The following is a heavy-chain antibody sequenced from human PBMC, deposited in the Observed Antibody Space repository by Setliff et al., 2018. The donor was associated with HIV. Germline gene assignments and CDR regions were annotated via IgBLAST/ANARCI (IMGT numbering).Heavy chain of an antibody. J-gene: IGHJ3*02. CDR2: LRPSGNT. CDR1: GGPFSSSSYY. V-gene: IGHV4-39*01. D-gene: IGHD3-22*01. CDR3: ARSLVPSGYYYGRHAFDI. Sequence: SETLSLTCTVSGGPFSSSSYYWGWIRQPPGKGLEWIGSLRPSGNTYYNPSLKSRVTISVDTSKNQFSLNLSSVTAADTAVYYCARSLVPSGYYYGRHAFDIWGQGTKVTVSS.